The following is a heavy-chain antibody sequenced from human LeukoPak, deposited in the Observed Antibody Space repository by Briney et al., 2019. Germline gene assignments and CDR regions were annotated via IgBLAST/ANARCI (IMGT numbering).Heavy chain of an antibody. D-gene: IGHD3-22*01. CDR2: IYYSGRT. J-gene: IGHJ4*02. CDR1: GGSISSYY. V-gene: IGHV4-59*12. Sequence: SETLSLTCTVSGGSISSYYWSWIRRPPGKGLEWIGYIYYSGRTNYNPSLKSRVTISVDTSKNQFSLKLSSVTAADTAVYYCARGRYYDSSGYLPRHYFDYWGQGTLVTVSS. CDR3: ARGRYYDSSGYLPRHYFDY.